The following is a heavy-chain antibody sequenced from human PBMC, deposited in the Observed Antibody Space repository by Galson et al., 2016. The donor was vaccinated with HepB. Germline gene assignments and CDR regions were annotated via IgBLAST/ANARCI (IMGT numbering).Heavy chain of an antibody. J-gene: IGHJ6*02. CDR1: GFIFSTYG. Sequence: SLRLSCAASGFIFSTYGMHWVRQAPGKGLEWVAVISYEGSNKYYADSVKDRFTISRDNSKNTLYLQMNSLRAEDTAIYYCAKEGYYYGSGRHYRVWWGMDVWGQGTTVSVSS. CDR2: ISYEGSNK. D-gene: IGHD3-10*01. CDR3: AKEGYYYGSGRHYRVWWGMDV. V-gene: IGHV3-30*18.